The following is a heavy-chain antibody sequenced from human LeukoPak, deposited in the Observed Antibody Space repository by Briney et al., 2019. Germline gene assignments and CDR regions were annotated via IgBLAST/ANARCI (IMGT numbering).Heavy chain of an antibody. CDR3: ARGRATKNSDY. J-gene: IGHJ4*02. D-gene: IGHD1-26*01. CDR1: GFTFSDYH. CDR2: ISNSGNTI. Sequence: GGSLRLSCAASGFTFSDYHMSWIRQAPGKGLEWVSYISNSGNTIYYVDSVKGRFTISRDNAKNFLYLQMNSLRAEDTAVYFCARGRATKNSDYWGQGTLVTVSS. V-gene: IGHV3-11*01.